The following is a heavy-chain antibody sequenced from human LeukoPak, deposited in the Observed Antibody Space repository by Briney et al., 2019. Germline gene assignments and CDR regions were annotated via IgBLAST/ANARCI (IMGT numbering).Heavy chain of an antibody. CDR2: INHSGST. CDR1: GGSFSGYY. D-gene: IGHD6-13*01. CDR3: ARARWDSSSWHGGNDY. Sequence: SETLSLTCAVYGGSFSGYYWSWIRQPPGKGLEWIGEINHSGSTNYNPSLKSRVTISVDTSRNQFSLKLSSVTAADTAVYYCARARWDSSSWHGGNDYWGQGTLVTVSS. V-gene: IGHV4-34*01. J-gene: IGHJ4*02.